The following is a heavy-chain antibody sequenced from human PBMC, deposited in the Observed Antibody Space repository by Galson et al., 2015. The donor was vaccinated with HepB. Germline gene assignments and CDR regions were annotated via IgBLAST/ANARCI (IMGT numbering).Heavy chain of an antibody. D-gene: IGHD3-10*01. Sequence: SVKVSCKASGGTFSSYAISWVRQAPGQGLEWMGGIIPIFGTANYAQKFQGRVTITADESTSTAYMELSSLRSEDTAVYYCARGTTGTYDAFDIWGQGTMVTVSS. V-gene: IGHV1-69*13. J-gene: IGHJ3*02. CDR1: GGTFSSYA. CDR3: ARGTTGTYDAFDI. CDR2: IIPIFGTA.